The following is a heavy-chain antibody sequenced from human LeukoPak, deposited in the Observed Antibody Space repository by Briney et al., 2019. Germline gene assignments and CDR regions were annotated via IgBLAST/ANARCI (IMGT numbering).Heavy chain of an antibody. Sequence: ASVKVSCKASGYTFTSYGISWVRQAPGQGLEWMGWISAYNGNTNYAQKLQGRVTTTTDTSTSTAYMELRSPRSDDTAVYYCARDDGAPSYYDILTGYYPEAFDIWGQGTMVTVSS. CDR2: ISAYNGNT. CDR3: ARDDGAPSYYDILTGYYPEAFDI. CDR1: GYTFTSYG. D-gene: IGHD3-9*01. J-gene: IGHJ3*02. V-gene: IGHV1-18*01.